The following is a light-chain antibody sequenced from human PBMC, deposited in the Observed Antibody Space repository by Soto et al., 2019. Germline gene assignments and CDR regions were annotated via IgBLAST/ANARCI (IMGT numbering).Light chain of an antibody. J-gene: IGKJ5*01. V-gene: IGKV3-20*01. CDR2: GAS. CDR3: QQYSTSPIT. CDR1: QSFSSTY. Sequence: EIVLTQSPGTLSLSPGERATLSCRASQSFSSTYLAWYQQKPGQAPRLLIYGASSRATGIPDRFSGGGSGTDFSLTITRLDPEDFAVDYCQQYSTSPITFCQGTRLEIK.